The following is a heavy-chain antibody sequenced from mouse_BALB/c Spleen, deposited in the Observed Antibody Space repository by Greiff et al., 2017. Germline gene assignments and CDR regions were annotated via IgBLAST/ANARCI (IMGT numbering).Heavy chain of an antibody. D-gene: IGHD1-1*01. Sequence: EVKLQESGGGLVKPGGSLKLSCAASGFTFSSYAMSWVRQTPEKRLEWVASISSGGSTYYPDSVKGRFTISRDNARNILYLQMSSLRSEDTAMYYCARGRYYYGSSQLGRRAMDYWGQGTSVTVSS. CDR3: ARGRYYYGSSQLGRRAMDY. J-gene: IGHJ4*01. CDR1: GFTFSSYA. V-gene: IGHV5-6-5*01. CDR2: ISSGGST.